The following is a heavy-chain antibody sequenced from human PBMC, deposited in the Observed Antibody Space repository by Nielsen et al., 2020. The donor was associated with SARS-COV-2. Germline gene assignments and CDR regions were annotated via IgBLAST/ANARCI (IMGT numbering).Heavy chain of an antibody. Sequence: SETLSLTCTVSGGSISTSSYYWGWIRQPPGKGLEWIGSIYYSGSTYYNPSLKSRVTISVDTSNNQFSLKLSSVTAADTAIYYCARDVIGAIQEYYFDYWGQGTLVTVSS. J-gene: IGHJ4*02. CDR2: IYYSGST. D-gene: IGHD3-10*01. CDR1: GGSISTSSYY. V-gene: IGHV4-39*07. CDR3: ARDVIGAIQEYYFDY.